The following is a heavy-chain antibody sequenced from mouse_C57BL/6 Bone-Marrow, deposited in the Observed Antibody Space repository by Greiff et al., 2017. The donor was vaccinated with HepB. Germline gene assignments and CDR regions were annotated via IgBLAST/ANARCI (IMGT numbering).Heavy chain of an antibody. Sequence: EVMLVESGGGLVQPGGSMKLSCVASGFTFSNYWMNWVRQSPEKGLEWVAQIRLKSDNYATHYAESVKGRFTIARDDSKSSVYLQMNNLRAEDTGIYYCTEVTSFAYWGQGTLVTVSA. V-gene: IGHV6-3*01. CDR2: IRLKSDNYAT. J-gene: IGHJ3*01. CDR1: GFTFSNYW. D-gene: IGHD2-2*01. CDR3: TEVTSFAY.